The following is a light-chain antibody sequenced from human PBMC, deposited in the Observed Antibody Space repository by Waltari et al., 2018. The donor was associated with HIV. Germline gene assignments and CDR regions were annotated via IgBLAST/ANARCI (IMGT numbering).Light chain of an antibody. V-gene: IGLV1-47*01. CDR3: AAWDHDLSAVL. J-gene: IGLJ2*01. CDR1: TSNIGRSY. Sequence: QSVLTQAPSTSETPGQRVTISCSGSTSNIGRSYVYWYHQLPGTAPKLLIYRHYQRPSGCPDRFSGSKSGTSASLAISGLRPEDEGDYFCAAWDHDLSAVLFGGGTKLTVL. CDR2: RHY.